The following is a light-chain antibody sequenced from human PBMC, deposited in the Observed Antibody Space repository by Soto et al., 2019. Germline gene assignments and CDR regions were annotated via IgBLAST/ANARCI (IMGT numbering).Light chain of an antibody. CDR2: DAS. J-gene: IGKJ4*01. CDR3: QQYDNLPLT. CDR1: QDIKNY. V-gene: IGKV1-33*01. Sequence: DIPMTQSPSSLSASVGDRVTITCQASQDIKNYLNWYQQKSGKAPKLLIYDASDLETGVPSRFSGSGSGTDFTFTINSLQPEDIATYYCQQYDNLPLTFGGGTKVDIK.